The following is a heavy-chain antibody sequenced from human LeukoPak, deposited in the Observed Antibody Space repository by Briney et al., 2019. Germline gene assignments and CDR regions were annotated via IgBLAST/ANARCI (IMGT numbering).Heavy chain of an antibody. CDR1: GYTFTSYY. CDR2: INPSGGST. CDR3: ARGAIVRGDRRAWLDP. V-gene: IGHV1-46*01. J-gene: IGHJ5*02. D-gene: IGHD3-10*01. Sequence: GASVKVSCKASGYTFTSYYMHWVRQAPGQGLEWIGLINPSGGSTSYAQKFQGRVTMTRDMSTSTVYMELSSLRSEATAVYYGARGAIVRGDRRAWLDPWAREPWSPSPQ.